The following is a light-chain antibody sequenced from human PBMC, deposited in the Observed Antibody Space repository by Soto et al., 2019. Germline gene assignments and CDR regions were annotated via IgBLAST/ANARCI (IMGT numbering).Light chain of an antibody. CDR2: DIS. J-gene: IGKJ5*01. Sequence: EIVMTQSPATLSVSPGERATLSCRASQSVSSNVAWYQQKPGQAPRLLIYDISTRATGIPTRFSGSGSGTEFTLTISRLDPEDFAVYYCQQYSSSPITFGQGTRLEIK. V-gene: IGKV3D-15*02. CDR3: QQYSSSPIT. CDR1: QSVSSN.